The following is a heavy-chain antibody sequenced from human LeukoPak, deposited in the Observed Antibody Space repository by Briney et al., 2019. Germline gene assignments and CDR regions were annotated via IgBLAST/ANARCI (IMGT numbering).Heavy chain of an antibody. V-gene: IGHV3-23*01. CDR2: ISGSGGST. CDR3: AKYAVDYSNYVRPRYYFDY. D-gene: IGHD4-11*01. CDR1: GFTFSSYA. J-gene: IGHJ4*02. Sequence: EGSLRLSCAASGFTFSSYAMSWVRQAPGKGLEWVSAISGSGGSTYYADSVKGRFTISRDNSKNTLYLQMNSLRAEDTAVYYCAKYAVDYSNYVRPRYYFDYWGRGTLVTVSS.